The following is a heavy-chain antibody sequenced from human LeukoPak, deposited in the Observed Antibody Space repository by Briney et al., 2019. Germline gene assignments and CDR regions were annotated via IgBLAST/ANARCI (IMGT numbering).Heavy chain of an antibody. CDR3: ATQPESYGDSASYFHH. V-gene: IGHV3-23*01. Sequence: GGSLRLTCAASGFTFSTYGMSWVRQAPGKGLEWVSAISGSGDQTYYADSVKGRFTFSRDNSNNILHLQMHSLRADDTAVYYCATQPESYGDSASYFHHWGQGTLVTVSS. D-gene: IGHD4-17*01. CDR1: GFTFSTYG. CDR2: ISGSGDQT. J-gene: IGHJ1*01.